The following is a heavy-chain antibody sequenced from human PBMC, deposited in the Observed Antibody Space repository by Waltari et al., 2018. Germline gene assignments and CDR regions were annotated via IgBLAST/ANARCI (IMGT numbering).Heavy chain of an antibody. V-gene: IGHV4-34*01. CDR2: ITHSGST. CDR1: GGPFHFYS. D-gene: IGHD2-21*01. J-gene: IGHJ4*02. CDR3: ARRGYCGIDCYSNYFDF. Sequence: QLLLQPWGAGLLKPSETLSLTCAVYGGPFHFYSLRWIRQPPGEGLEWIGEITHSGSTNYNPSLKSRVSISVDTPNNQFSLKLTSVTAADTAAYYCARRGYCGIDCYSNYFDFWGQGTLVTVSS.